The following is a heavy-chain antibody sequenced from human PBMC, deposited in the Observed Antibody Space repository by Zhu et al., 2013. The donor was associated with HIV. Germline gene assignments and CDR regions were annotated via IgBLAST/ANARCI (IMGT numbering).Heavy chain of an antibody. V-gene: IGHV4-34*01. D-gene: IGHD4-4*01. CDR1: NGSFSPYH. Sequence: QVQLQQWGAGLLKPSETLSLTCAVYNGSFSPYHWSWIRQSPGKGLEWIGEINHAGRTTYNPSLKSRVTISLDTSKTQFSLIFSAVTAADTAVYYCARLGNPTHLDYYAMDVWGQGTTVTVSS. CDR3: ARLGNPTHLDYYAMDV. J-gene: IGHJ6*02. CDR2: INHAGRT.